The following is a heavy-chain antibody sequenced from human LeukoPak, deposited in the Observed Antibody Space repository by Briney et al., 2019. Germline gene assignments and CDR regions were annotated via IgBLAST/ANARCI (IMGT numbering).Heavy chain of an antibody. J-gene: IGHJ4*02. CDR2: IYWDDDK. V-gene: IGHV2-5*02. D-gene: IGHD6-13*01. CDR1: GFSLSTSGVG. CDR3: AHKRGAAAGPGFDY. Sequence: SGPTLVNPPQTLTLTCTFSGFSLSTSGVGVGWIRQPPGKALEWLALIYWDDDKRYSPSLKSRLTITKDTSKNQVVLTMTNMDPVDTATYYCAHKRGAAAGPGFDYWGQGTLVTVSS.